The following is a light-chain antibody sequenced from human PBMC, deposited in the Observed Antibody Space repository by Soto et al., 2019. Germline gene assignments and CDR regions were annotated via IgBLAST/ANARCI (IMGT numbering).Light chain of an antibody. J-gene: IGLJ1*01. CDR3: QSYDGSLSGHV. V-gene: IGLV1-47*02. Sequence: QAVVTQPPSASGTPGQRVTISCSGSSSSIGSNYVYWYQQLPGAAPKLLIYGNNKRPSGVPDRFSGSKSGTSPSLAITGLQAEDEADYYCQSYDGSLSGHVFGTGTKLTVL. CDR1: SSSIGSNY. CDR2: GNN.